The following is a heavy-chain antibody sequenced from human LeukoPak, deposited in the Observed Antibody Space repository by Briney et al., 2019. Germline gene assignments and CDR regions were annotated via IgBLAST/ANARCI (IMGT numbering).Heavy chain of an antibody. J-gene: IGHJ5*02. D-gene: IGHD3-9*01. CDR1: GYTFTGYY. CDR3: ARGGGVLRYFDWHERVDLQNWFDP. V-gene: IGHV1-2*02. CDR2: INPNSGGT. Sequence: ASVKVSCKASGYTFTGYYMHWVRQAPGQGLEWMGWINPNSGGTNYAQKFQGRVTMTRDTSISTAYMELSRLRSDDTAVYYCARGGGVLRYFDWHERVDLQNWFDPWGQGTLVTVSS.